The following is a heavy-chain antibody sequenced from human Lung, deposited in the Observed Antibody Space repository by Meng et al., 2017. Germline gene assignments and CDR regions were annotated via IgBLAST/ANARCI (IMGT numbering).Heavy chain of an antibody. CDR2: INHSGST. J-gene: IGHJ4*02. CDR1: GGAFSDYY. CDR3: ARGPTTMAHDFDY. V-gene: IGHV4-34*01. D-gene: IGHD4-11*01. Sequence: HVHLSQWRAGLLKPSETLSLTCVVSGGAFSDYYWSWIRQPPGKGLEWIGEINHSGSTNYNPSLESRATISVDTSQNNLSLKLSSVTAADSAVYYCARGPTTMAHDFDYWGQGTLVTVSS.